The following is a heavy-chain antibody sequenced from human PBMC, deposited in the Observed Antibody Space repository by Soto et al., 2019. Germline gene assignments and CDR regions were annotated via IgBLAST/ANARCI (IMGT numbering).Heavy chain of an antibody. CDR2: IYHSGST. CDR1: GGSISSGGYS. CDR3: ARTTPRIKYYDFWSGTLPHYGMDV. J-gene: IGHJ6*02. D-gene: IGHD3-3*01. Sequence: KPSETPSLICAVSGGSISSGGYSRSWIRQPPGKGLEWIGYIYHSGSTYYNPSLRSRVTISVDRSKNQFSLKLSSVTAPDTAVYYCARTTPRIKYYDFWSGTLPHYGMDVWGQGTKATVSS. V-gene: IGHV4-30-2*01.